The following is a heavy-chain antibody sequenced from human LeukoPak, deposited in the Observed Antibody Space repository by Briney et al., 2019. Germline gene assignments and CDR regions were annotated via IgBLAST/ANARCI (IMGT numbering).Heavy chain of an antibody. J-gene: IGHJ6*03. CDR1: GGSFSAYY. CDR3: ARVKAYYYGSGMAKYYYYYMDV. V-gene: IGHV4-34*01. CDR2: INHSGST. D-gene: IGHD3-10*01. Sequence: PSETLSLTCAVYGGSFSAYYWTWIRQPPGKGLEWIGEINHSGSTNYNPSLKSRVTISVDTSKNQFSLKLSSVTAADTAVYYCARVKAYYYGSGMAKYYYYYMDVWGKGTTVTISS.